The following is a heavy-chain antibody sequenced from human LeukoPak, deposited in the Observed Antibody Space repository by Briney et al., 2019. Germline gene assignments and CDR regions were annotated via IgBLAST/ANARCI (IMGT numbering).Heavy chain of an antibody. CDR3: AREGSYYNWFDP. CDR1: GYTFSSYG. CDR2: ISTNNGDT. Sequence: ASVTASCKASGYTFSSYGIIWVRQAPGQGLEWMGWISTNNGDTKYAQKLQGRVTLTTDTSTSTVYMDLRSLTSDDTAVYYCAREGSYYNWFDPWGQGTLVTVSS. V-gene: IGHV1-18*01. D-gene: IGHD3-10*01. J-gene: IGHJ5*02.